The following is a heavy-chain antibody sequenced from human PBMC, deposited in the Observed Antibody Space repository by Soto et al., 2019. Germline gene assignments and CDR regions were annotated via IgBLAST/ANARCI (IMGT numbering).Heavy chain of an antibody. CDR1: GFTFSSYA. Sequence: GGSLRLSCAASGFTFSSYAMIWVRQAPGKGLEWVSAISGSATTTYYADSVKGRFTVSRDNAKNTLFLHLNNLRADDTAIYFCAPTRYDYGDYAVGFWGQGTLVTVSS. D-gene: IGHD4-17*01. V-gene: IGHV3-23*01. CDR3: APTRYDYGDYAVGF. CDR2: ISGSATTT. J-gene: IGHJ4*02.